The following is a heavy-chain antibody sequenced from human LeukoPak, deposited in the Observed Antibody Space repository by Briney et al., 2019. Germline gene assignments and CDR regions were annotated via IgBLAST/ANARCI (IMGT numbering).Heavy chain of an antibody. CDR3: ARRPIAATSNWFDA. V-gene: IGHV4-38-2*02. D-gene: IGHD6-25*01. Sequence: PSETLSLTCTVSGYSISSGYYWGWSRQPPGKGLEWIGSLYHRESTYYKPSLRRRVTISVGTSKNQCSLKLSSVTAADTAVYYCARRPIAATSNWFDAWGQGTLLTVSS. CDR2: LYHREST. CDR1: GYSISSGYY. J-gene: IGHJ5*02.